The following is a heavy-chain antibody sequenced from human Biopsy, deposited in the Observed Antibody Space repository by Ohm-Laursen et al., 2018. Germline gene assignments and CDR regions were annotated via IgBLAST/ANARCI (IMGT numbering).Heavy chain of an antibody. CDR3: ASAGYNPDWNFDL. Sequence: SETLSLTCTVSGGSISNNNYYWGWIRQPPGKGLEWIGYIYFTGRTSYNPSLKSRVTMSVNTSKKQFSLRLSSVTAADTAVYYCASAGYNPDWNFDLWGRGTRVTVSS. CDR2: IYFTGRT. CDR1: GGSISNNNYY. D-gene: IGHD5-24*01. J-gene: IGHJ2*01. V-gene: IGHV4-61*05.